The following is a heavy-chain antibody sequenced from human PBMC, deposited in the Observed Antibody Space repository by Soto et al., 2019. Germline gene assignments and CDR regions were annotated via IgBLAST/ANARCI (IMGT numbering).Heavy chain of an antibody. J-gene: IGHJ4*02. D-gene: IGHD2-2*01. CDR3: ATAAKDSTTSHHSPQIIFDN. CDR1: GFTFSDSY. V-gene: IGHV3-11*01. Sequence: GGSLRLSCAASGFTFSDSYMSWIRQAPGKGLEWLSYITSSGDTIYYADSVRGRFTISRDNARNSLYLRMNSLRDDDTAVYYCATAAKDSTTSHHSPQIIFDNWGQGTLVTVSS. CDR2: ITSSGDTI.